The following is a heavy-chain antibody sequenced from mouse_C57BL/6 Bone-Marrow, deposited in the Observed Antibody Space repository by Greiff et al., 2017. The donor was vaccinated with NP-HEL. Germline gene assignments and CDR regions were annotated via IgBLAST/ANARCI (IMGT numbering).Heavy chain of an antibody. CDR1: GFNIKDDY. D-gene: IGHD2-1*01. Sequence: VQLQQSGAELVRPGASVKLSCTASGFNIKDDYMHWVKQRPEQGLEWIGWIDPENGDTEYASKFQGKATITADTSSNTAYLQLSSLTSEDTAVYYCTTDDYGGDGNYVRYYAMDYWGQGTSVTVSS. J-gene: IGHJ4*01. CDR2: IDPENGDT. V-gene: IGHV14-4*01. CDR3: TTDDYGGDGNYVRYYAMDY.